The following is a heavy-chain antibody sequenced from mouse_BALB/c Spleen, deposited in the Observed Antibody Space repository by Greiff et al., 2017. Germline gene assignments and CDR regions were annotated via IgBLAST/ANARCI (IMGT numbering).Heavy chain of an antibody. D-gene: IGHD2-14*01. CDR3: ARTKTYYRYTWFAY. V-gene: IGHV1-18*01. Sequence: EVQLQQSGPELVKPGASVKIPCKASGYTFTDYNMDWVKQSHGKSLEWIGDINPNNGGTIYNQKFKGKATLTVDKSSSTAYMELRSLTSEDTAVYYCARTKTYYRYTWFAYWGQGTLVTVSA. CDR1: GYTFTDYN. CDR2: INPNNGGT. J-gene: IGHJ3*01.